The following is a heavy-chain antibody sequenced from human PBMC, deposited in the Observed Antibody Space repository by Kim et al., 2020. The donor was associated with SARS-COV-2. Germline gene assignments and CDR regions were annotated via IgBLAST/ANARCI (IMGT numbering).Heavy chain of an antibody. V-gene: IGHV3-53*01. D-gene: IGHD3-22*01. Sequence: GGSLRLSCAASGFTVSSNYMSWVRQAPGKGLEWVSVIWSGGTTYYADSVKGRFTISRDGSKNTLYLQMNSLSAEDTVVYYCARVNYHHSSGYHTPFGYWVQGTLVTVYS. CDR3: ARVNYHHSSGYHTPFGY. J-gene: IGHJ4*02. CDR2: IWSGGTT. CDR1: GFTVSSNY.